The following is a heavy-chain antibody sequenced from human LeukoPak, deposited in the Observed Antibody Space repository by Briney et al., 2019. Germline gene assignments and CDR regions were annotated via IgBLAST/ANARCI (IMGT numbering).Heavy chain of an antibody. J-gene: IGHJ3*02. D-gene: IGHD3-16*01. V-gene: IGHV4-39*01. CDR2: IFYSGST. Sequence: SETLSLTCTVSGGSISSSSYYWGWIRQPPGKGLEWIGNIFYSGSTYYSPSLKSRVTMSVDTSKNQFSLKLSSVTAADTAVYYCARRGYDYVWGSYLDLGAFDIWGQGTMVTVSS. CDR3: ARRGYDYVWGSYLDLGAFDI. CDR1: GGSISSSSYY.